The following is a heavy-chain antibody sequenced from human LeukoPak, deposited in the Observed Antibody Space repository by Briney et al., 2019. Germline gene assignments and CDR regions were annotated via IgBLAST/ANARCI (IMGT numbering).Heavy chain of an antibody. D-gene: IGHD3-22*01. Sequence: GGSLRLSCAASGFTFSNYGIHWVRQAPGKGLEWVAFIQYDGSNKYYADSVKGRFTISRDNAKNTLYLQMNSLRAEDSAVYYCASAYYHYYFDYWGQGTLVTVSS. V-gene: IGHV3-30*02. J-gene: IGHJ4*02. CDR2: IQYDGSNK. CDR3: ASAYYHYYFDY. CDR1: GFTFSNYG.